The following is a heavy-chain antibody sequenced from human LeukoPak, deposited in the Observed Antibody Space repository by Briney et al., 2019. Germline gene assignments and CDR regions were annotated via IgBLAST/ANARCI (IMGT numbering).Heavy chain of an antibody. CDR3: ARVEGDTIFGVASEYYYYYGMDV. CDR1: GGTFSSYA. D-gene: IGHD3-3*01. Sequence: SVKVSCTASGGTFSSYAISWVRQAPGQGLEWMGGIIPIFGTANYAQKFQGRVTITADESTSTAYMELSSLRSEDTAVYYCARVEGDTIFGVASEYYYYYGMDVWGQGTTVTVSS. CDR2: IIPIFGTA. V-gene: IGHV1-69*13. J-gene: IGHJ6*02.